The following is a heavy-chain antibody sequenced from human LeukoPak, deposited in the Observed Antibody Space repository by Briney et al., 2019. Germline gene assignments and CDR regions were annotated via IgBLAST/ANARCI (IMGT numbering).Heavy chain of an antibody. CDR1: GFTFSSYG. CDR2: ISGSGGST. D-gene: IGHD3-10*01. CDR3: AKGYYGSGSYYHP. J-gene: IGHJ5*02. Sequence: PGGSLRLSCAASGFTFSSYGMSWVRQAPGKGLEWVSAISGSGGSTYYADSAKGRFTISRDNSKNTPYLQMNSLRAEDTAVYYCAKGYYGSGSYYHPWGQGTLVTVSS. V-gene: IGHV3-23*01.